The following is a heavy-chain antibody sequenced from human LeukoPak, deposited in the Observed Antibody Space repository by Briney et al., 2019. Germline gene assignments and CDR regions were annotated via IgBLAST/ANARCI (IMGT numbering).Heavy chain of an antibody. J-gene: IGHJ3*02. CDR3: ARVLAVAGYNDAFDI. CDR1: GYTFTGYY. V-gene: IGHV1-2*02. CDR2: INPNSGGT. Sequence: GASVKVSCMASGYTFTGYYMHWVRQAPGQGLEWMGWINPNSGGTNYAQKFQGRVTMTRDTSISTAYMELSRLRSDDTAVYYCARVLAVAGYNDAFDIWGQGTMVTVSS. D-gene: IGHD6-19*01.